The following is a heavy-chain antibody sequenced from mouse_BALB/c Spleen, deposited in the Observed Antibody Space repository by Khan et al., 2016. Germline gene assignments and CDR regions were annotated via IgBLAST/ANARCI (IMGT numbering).Heavy chain of an antibody. Sequence: EVQLQESGPGLVKPSQSLSLTCTVTGYSITSDYAWNWIRQFPGIKLEWMGYISYSGSTSYNPSLKSRISITRDTSKNQFFLQLNSVTTEDTATYYCARRYGSTFAYWGQGTLVTVSA. CDR3: ARRYGSTFAY. CDR1: GYSITSDYA. CDR2: ISYSGST. J-gene: IGHJ3*01. V-gene: IGHV3-2*02. D-gene: IGHD1-1*01.